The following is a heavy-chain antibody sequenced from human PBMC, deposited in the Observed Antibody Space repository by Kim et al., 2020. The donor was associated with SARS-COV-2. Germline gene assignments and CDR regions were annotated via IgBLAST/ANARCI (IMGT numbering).Heavy chain of an antibody. J-gene: IGHJ4*02. CDR3: AKDLLPLVPYDSSGHLDF. CDR1: GFTFSSYA. D-gene: IGHD3-22*01. Sequence: GGSLRLSCAASGFTFSSYAMHWVRQAPGKGLEWVAVIWYDGSNKYYADSVKGRFTISRDNSKNTLYLQMNSLRAEDTAVYYCAKDLLPLVPYDSSGHLDFWGQGTLVTVSS. V-gene: IGHV3-33*06. CDR2: IWYDGSNK.